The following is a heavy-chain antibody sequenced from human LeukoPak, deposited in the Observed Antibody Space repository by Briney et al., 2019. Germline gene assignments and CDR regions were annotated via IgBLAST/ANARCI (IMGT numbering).Heavy chain of an antibody. CDR3: ATKNFGDLYRHDDPFNM. CDR2: IIPVFGTT. V-gene: IGHV1-69*06. J-gene: IGHJ3*02. Sequence: GASVKVSCKASGYSFTSYGISWVRQAPGQGLEWMGDIIPVFGTTNYAQKFQGRVTISADRSTSTAYMEVSSLKSEDTAVYYCATKNFGDLYRHDDPFNMWGQGTTVTVSS. CDR1: GYSFTSYG. D-gene: IGHD3-10*01.